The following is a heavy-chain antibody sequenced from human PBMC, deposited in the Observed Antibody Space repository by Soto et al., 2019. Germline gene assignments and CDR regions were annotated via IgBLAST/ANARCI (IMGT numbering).Heavy chain of an antibody. CDR3: ARAPRGYSYGETFDY. CDR2: IYYSGST. J-gene: IGHJ4*02. V-gene: IGHV4-31*03. CDR1: GGSISSGGYY. Sequence: QVQLQESGPGLVKPSQTLSLTCTVSGGSISSGGYYWSWSRQHPGKGLEWIGYIYYSGSTYYNPSLKSRVTISVDTSKNQFSLKLSSVTAADTAVYYCARAPRGYSYGETFDYWGQGTLVTVSS. D-gene: IGHD5-18*01.